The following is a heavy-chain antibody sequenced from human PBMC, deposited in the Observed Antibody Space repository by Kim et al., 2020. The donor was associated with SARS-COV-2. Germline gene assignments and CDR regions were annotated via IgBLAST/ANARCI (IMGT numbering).Heavy chain of an antibody. CDR1: GFTFSSYG. CDR3: ARGGGWLPTDWYFDL. D-gene: IGHD6-19*01. CDR2: IWYDGSNK. Sequence: GGSLRLSCAASGFTFSSYGMHWVRQAPGKGLEWVAVIWYDGSNKYYADSVKGRFTISRDNSKNTLYLQMNSLRAEDTAVYYCARGGGWLPTDWYFDLWGRGTLVTVSP. V-gene: IGHV3-33*01. J-gene: IGHJ2*01.